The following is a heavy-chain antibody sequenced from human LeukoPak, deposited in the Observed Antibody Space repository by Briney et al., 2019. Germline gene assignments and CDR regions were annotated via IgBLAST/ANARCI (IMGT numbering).Heavy chain of an antibody. CDR3: ARDFSYGRFNYYYYGMDV. CDR1: GYTFTGYY. Sequence: ASVNVSCKASGYTFTGYYMHWVRQAPGQGLEWMGWINPNSGGTNYAQKFQGWVTMTRDTSISTAYMELSRLRSDDTAVYYCARDFSYGRFNYYYYGMDVWGQGTTVTVSS. D-gene: IGHD5-18*01. V-gene: IGHV1-2*04. J-gene: IGHJ6*02. CDR2: INPNSGGT.